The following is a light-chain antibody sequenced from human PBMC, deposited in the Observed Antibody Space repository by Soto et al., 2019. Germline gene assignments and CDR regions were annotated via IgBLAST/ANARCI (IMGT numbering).Light chain of an antibody. Sequence: QSVLTQPPSVSGAPGHRVTISCTGSSSNIGAGYYVHCYQQLPGRAPKLPIYGNTNRPSGVTDRFSGSKSGTSASLAITGLQAEDEADYYCLSFDSSLSVVFGGGTKVTVL. V-gene: IGLV1-40*01. CDR3: LSFDSSLSVV. J-gene: IGLJ2*01. CDR2: GNT. CDR1: SSNIGAGYY.